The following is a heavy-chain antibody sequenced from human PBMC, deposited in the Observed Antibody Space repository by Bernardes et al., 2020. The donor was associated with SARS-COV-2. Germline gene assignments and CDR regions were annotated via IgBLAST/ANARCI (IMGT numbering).Heavy chain of an antibody. D-gene: IGHD5-12*01. V-gene: IGHV4-59*01. Sequence: SETLSLTCTVSGGSISSYYWSWIRQPPGKGLEWIAYSHYSGSTNSNPSLKSRVTISVDTSKNQFSLNLSSVTAADTAVYYCARDNWQWDGYNYSFQFFNYWGQGTLVTVSS. J-gene: IGHJ4*02. CDR2: SHYSGST. CDR3: ARDNWQWDGYNYSFQFFNY. CDR1: GGSISSYY.